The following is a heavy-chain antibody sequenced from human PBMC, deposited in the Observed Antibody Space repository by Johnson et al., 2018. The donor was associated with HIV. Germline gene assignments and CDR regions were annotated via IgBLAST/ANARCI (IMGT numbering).Heavy chain of an antibody. CDR2: ISSGGSSI. CDR1: GFVFSDYH. Sequence: QVQLVESGGGLVKPGGSLRLSCVISGFVFSDYHMSWVRQAPGKGLEWISYISSGGSSIYYADSVRGRFTISRDNSKNTLYLQMNRLRPEDTAVYFCGREVDTGGDTGARDILGQGTMVTVSS. CDR3: GREVDTGGDTGARDI. V-gene: IGHV3-11*04. J-gene: IGHJ3*02. D-gene: IGHD1-26*01.